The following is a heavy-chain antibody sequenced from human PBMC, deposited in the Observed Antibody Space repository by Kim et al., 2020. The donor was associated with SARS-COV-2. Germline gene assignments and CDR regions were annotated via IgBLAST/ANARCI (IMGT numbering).Heavy chain of an antibody. Sequence: ASVKVSCKASGYTFINYVMHWVRQAPGQRLEWMGLISIGHDDTKYSQKFPGRVTITRDTTASTAYMELSSLRSEDTAVYYCARGSGWAFDYWGQGTLVTVAS. V-gene: IGHV1-3*04. J-gene: IGHJ4*02. CDR2: ISIGHDDT. CDR1: GYTFINYV. CDR3: ARGSGWAFDY. D-gene: IGHD6-19*01.